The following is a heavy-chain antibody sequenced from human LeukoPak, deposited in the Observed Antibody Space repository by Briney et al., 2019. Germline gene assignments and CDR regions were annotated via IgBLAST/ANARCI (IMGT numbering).Heavy chain of an antibody. CDR2: MNPNSGNT. Sequence: GASVKVSCKASGYTFDKYGINWVRQATGQGLEWMGWMNPNSGNTGYAQKFQGRVTITRNTSISTAYMELSSLRSEDTAVYYCARGKLSKSSGYYFPYYYYYMDVWGKGTTVTVSS. D-gene: IGHD3-22*01. J-gene: IGHJ6*03. CDR1: GYTFDKYG. V-gene: IGHV1-8*03. CDR3: ARGKLSKSSGYYFPYYYYYMDV.